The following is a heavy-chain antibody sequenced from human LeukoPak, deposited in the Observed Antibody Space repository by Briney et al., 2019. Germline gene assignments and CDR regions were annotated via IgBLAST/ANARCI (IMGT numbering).Heavy chain of an antibody. J-gene: IGHJ5*02. CDR3: ARVPRPSGMEATRWFDP. CDR1: GGSISSYY. V-gene: IGHV4-59*01. CDR2: IYYSGST. D-gene: IGHD5-12*01. Sequence: SETLSLTCTVSGGSISSYYWSWIRQPPGKGLEWIGYIYYSGSTNYNPSLKSRVTISVDTSKNQFSLKLSSVTAADTAVYYCARVPRPSGMEATRWFDPWGQGTLVTVSS.